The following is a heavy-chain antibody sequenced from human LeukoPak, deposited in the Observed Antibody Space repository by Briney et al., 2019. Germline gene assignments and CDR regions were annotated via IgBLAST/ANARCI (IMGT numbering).Heavy chain of an antibody. CDR3: ARDGYNFFHPIDY. Sequence: GRSLRLSCAASGFTFSSYGMHWVRQAPGKGLEWVSYISSSGSTIYYADSVKGRFTISRDNAKNSLYLQMNSLRAEDTAVYYCARDGYNFFHPIDYWGQGTLVTVSS. D-gene: IGHD5-24*01. J-gene: IGHJ4*02. V-gene: IGHV3-48*04. CDR1: GFTFSSYG. CDR2: ISSSGSTI.